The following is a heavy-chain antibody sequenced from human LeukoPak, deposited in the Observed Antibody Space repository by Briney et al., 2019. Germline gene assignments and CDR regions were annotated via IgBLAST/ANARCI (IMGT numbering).Heavy chain of an antibody. CDR1: GGSISSSSYY. D-gene: IGHD3-22*01. CDR2: IYYSGST. Sequence: SETLSLTCAVSGGSISSSSYYWAWIRRPPGKGLEWIGTIYYSGSTYHNPSLKSRVTMSVDTSRNQFSLKLSSVGAADTAVYYCAKAGVRYFDSSGLYAFDFWGQGTTVTVSS. J-gene: IGHJ3*01. CDR3: AKAGVRYFDSSGLYAFDF. V-gene: IGHV4-39*01.